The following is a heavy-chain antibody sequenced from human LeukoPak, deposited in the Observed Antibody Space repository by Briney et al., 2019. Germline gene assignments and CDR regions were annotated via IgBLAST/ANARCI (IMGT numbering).Heavy chain of an antibody. D-gene: IGHD3-22*01. Sequence: SGPTLVNPTQTLTLTCTFSGFSLNTSGVGVACTRQPPGKALEWLALIYWSDDKRYNPSLQSRLTITKDTSKSQVVLTMTNMDPVDTATYYCAHRLNHYYDSSPFDYWGQGTLVTVSS. CDR2: IYWSDDK. J-gene: IGHJ4*02. CDR1: GFSLNTSGVG. V-gene: IGHV2-5*01. CDR3: AHRLNHYYDSSPFDY.